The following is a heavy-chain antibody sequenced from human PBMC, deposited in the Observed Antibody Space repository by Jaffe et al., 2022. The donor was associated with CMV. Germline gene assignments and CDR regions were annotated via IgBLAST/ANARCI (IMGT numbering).Heavy chain of an antibody. CDR2: IIPIFGTA. V-gene: IGHV1-69*01. CDR3: ARGSITMVRGAPGISEFDP. CDR1: GGTFSSYA. D-gene: IGHD3-10*01. Sequence: QVQLVQSGAEVKKPGSSVKVSCKASGGTFSSYAISWVRQAPGQGLEWMGGIIPIFGTANYAQKFQGRVTITADESTSTAYMELSSLRSEDTAVYYCARGSITMVRGAPGISEFDPWGQGTLVTVSS. J-gene: IGHJ5*02.